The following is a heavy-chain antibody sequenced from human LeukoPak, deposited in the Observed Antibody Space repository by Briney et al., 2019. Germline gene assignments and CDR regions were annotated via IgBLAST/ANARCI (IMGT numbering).Heavy chain of an antibody. CDR3: ARARGPGGDLAFDI. J-gene: IGHJ3*02. Sequence: GGSLRLSCAASGFTFSSNWMHWVRQAPGKGLEWVSVIYTGGTTYYADSVKGRFTISRDNSKNTLYLQMNNLRAEDTAVYYCARARGPGGDLAFDIWGQGTMVTVSS. V-gene: IGHV3-66*01. D-gene: IGHD4-17*01. CDR2: IYTGGTT. CDR1: GFTFSSNW.